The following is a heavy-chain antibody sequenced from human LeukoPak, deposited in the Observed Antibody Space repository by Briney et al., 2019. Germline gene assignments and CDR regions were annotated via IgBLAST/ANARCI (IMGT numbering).Heavy chain of an antibody. V-gene: IGHV4-39*01. CDR2: IYYSGST. Sequence: SETLSLTCTVCGGSISSSSYYWGWIRQPPGKGLEWIGSIYYSGSTYYNPSLKSRVTISVDTSKNQFSLKLSSVTAADTAVYYCASPKTYATDDWYFDLWGRGTLVTVSS. D-gene: IGHD4-17*01. CDR1: GGSISSSSYY. J-gene: IGHJ2*01. CDR3: ASPKTYATDDWYFDL.